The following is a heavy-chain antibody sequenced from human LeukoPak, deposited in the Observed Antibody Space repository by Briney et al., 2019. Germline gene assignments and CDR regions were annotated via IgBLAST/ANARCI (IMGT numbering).Heavy chain of an antibody. D-gene: IGHD3-10*01. Sequence: GGSLRLSCAASEFTFSSYGIHWVRQAPGKGLEWVAVISYDGSNEYYADSVKGRFTISRDNSKNTLYLQMNSLRGEDTAMYYCAKDRFPHGSGTTYYFDYWGQGTLVTVFS. CDR3: AKDRFPHGSGTTYYFDY. V-gene: IGHV3-30*18. CDR2: ISYDGSNE. CDR1: EFTFSSYG. J-gene: IGHJ4*02.